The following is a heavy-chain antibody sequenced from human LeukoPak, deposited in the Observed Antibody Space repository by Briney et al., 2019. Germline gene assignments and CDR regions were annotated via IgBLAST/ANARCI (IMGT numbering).Heavy chain of an antibody. Sequence: GSVEVSCKASGYTFTAYYMHWVRQVPGQGLEWMGRINPNSGDTDYAQKFQGRVIMTRDTSISTAYMEVSRLRSDDTAVYYCARVDSGHDYGPSWGQGTTVTVSS. V-gene: IGHV1-2*06. CDR2: INPNSGDT. CDR3: ARVDSGHDYGPS. CDR1: GYTFTAYY. D-gene: IGHD5-12*01. J-gene: IGHJ3*01.